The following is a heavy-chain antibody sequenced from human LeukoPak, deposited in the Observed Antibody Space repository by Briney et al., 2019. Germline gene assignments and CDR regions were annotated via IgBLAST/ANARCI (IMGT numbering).Heavy chain of an antibody. V-gene: IGHV3-53*01. J-gene: IGHJ4*02. Sequence: PGGSLRLSCTVSGFTVSSNSWSWVRQAPGKGLEWVSFIYSGGNTHYSDSVKGRFTLSRDNSKNTLYLQMNSLRAEDTAIYYCARRVGEYSHPYDYWGQGTLVTVSS. CDR1: GFTVSSNS. CDR2: IYSGGNT. D-gene: IGHD2-15*01. CDR3: ARRVGEYSHPYDY.